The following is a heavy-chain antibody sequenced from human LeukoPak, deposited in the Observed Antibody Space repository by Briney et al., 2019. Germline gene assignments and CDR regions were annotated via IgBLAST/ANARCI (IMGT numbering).Heavy chain of an antibody. J-gene: IGHJ4*02. Sequence: GGSLRLSCAASGFTVSSNYMSWVRQAPGKGLEWVSSISSSSSYIYYADSVKGRFTISRDNAKNSLYLQMNSLRAEDTAVYYCARDEGVVAYNYWGQGTLVTVSS. CDR3: ARDEGVVAYNY. CDR1: GFTVSSNY. V-gene: IGHV3-21*01. CDR2: ISSSSSYI. D-gene: IGHD2-15*01.